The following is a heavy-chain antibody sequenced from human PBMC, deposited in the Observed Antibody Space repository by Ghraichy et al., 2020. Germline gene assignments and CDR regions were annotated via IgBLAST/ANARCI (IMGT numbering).Heavy chain of an antibody. CDR1: GFTFSNAW. J-gene: IGHJ6*02. CDR3: TTLVGATTVYYYYGMDV. CDR2: IKSKTDGGTT. V-gene: IGHV3-15*01. Sequence: GGSLRLSCAASGFTFSNAWMSWVRQAPGKGLEWVGRIKSKTDGGTTDYAAPVKGRFTISRDDSKNTLYLQMNSLKTEDTAVYYCTTLVGATTVYYYYGMDVWGQGTTVTVSS. D-gene: IGHD1-26*01.